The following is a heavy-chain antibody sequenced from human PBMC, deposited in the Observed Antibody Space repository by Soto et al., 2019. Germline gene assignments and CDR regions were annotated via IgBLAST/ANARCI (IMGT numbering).Heavy chain of an antibody. Sequence: SVKVSCKASGGTFSSYAISWVRQAPGQGLEWMGGIIPIFGTANYAQKFQGRVTITADESTSTAYMELSSLRSEDTAVYYCASALRYFDWLLYDYWGQGTLVTVSS. CDR2: IIPIFGTA. J-gene: IGHJ4*02. V-gene: IGHV1-69*13. CDR1: GGTFSSYA. D-gene: IGHD3-9*01. CDR3: ASALRYFDWLLYDY.